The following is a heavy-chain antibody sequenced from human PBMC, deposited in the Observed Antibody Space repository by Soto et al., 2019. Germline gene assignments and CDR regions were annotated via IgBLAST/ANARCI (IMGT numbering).Heavy chain of an antibody. CDR2: IYYSGST. J-gene: IGHJ4*02. D-gene: IGHD3-3*01. CDR1: GGSISTYY. V-gene: IGHV4-59*08. Sequence: SETLSLTCTVSGGSISTYYWSWIRQPPGKGLEWVGYIYYSGSTNYNPSLKSRVTISVDTSKNQFSLKLSSVTAADTAVYYCARGGWRHIDYWGQGTLVTVSS. CDR3: ARGGWRHIDY.